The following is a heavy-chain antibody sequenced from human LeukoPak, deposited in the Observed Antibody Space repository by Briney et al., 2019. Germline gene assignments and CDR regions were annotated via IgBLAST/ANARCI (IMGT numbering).Heavy chain of an antibody. D-gene: IGHD6-13*01. CDR2: IIPFIGIT. V-gene: IGHV1-69*10. Sequence: GASVKVSCKASGGIYRTYAINWVRQAPGQGLEWMGGIIPFIGITKHAQKLQGRVTVTADESTSTVYLEVNSLKSEDTAVYYCAKDGPYSSTWYGFYWGQGTLVTVSS. CDR3: AKDGPYSSTWYGFY. J-gene: IGHJ4*02. CDR1: GGIYRTYA.